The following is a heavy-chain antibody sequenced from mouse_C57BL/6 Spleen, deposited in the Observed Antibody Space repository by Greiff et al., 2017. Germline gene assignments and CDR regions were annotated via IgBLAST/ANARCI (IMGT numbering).Heavy chain of an antibody. J-gene: IGHJ2*01. CDR3: ARPYGSSYGYFDD. D-gene: IGHD1-1*01. CDR1: GFTFSDYG. CDR2: ISSGSSTI. Sequence: EVHLVESGGGLVKPGGSLKLSCAASGFTFSDYGMHWVRQAPEKGLEWVAYISSGSSTIYYADTVKGRFTISRDNAKNTLFLQMTSLRSEDTAMYYCARPYGSSYGYFDDWGQGTTLTVSS. V-gene: IGHV5-17*01.